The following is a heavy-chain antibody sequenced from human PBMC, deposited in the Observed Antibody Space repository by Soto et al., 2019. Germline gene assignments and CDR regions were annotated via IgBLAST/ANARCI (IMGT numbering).Heavy chain of an antibody. D-gene: IGHD3-10*01. CDR2: INPTGSVT. V-gene: IGHV3-74*01. CDR3: ARVRNGAYSFDY. J-gene: IGHJ4*02. Sequence: EVQLVESGGGLVQPGGSLRLSCAASGFTFSNYWMHWVRQAPGKGLVWVSRINPTGSVTSYADSVKGRFSISRDNAEDTLSLQMNSLRGEDTAVYYCARVRNGAYSFDYWGQGTLVTVSS. CDR1: GFTFSNYW.